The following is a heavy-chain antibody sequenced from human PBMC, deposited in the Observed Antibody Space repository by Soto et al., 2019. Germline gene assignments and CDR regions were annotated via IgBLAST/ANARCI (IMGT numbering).Heavy chain of an antibody. CDR2: ISYDGSDK. D-gene: IGHD6-13*01. CDR1: GFTFSSYG. CDR3: GAGQYFSDY. V-gene: IGHV3-30*03. Sequence: QVQLVESGGGVVQPGRSLRLSCAASGFTFSSYGMHWVRQAPGKGLEWVPLISYDGSDKYYADAVKGRFTISRDNSKNTLYLQMNSLRVEDTAVYYCGAGQYFSDYWGQGTLVTVSS. J-gene: IGHJ4*02.